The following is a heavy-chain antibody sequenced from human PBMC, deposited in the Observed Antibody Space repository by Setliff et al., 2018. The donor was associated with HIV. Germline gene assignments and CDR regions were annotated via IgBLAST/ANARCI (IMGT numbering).Heavy chain of an antibody. CDR3: ARGVSVGQLAGGWFDP. J-gene: IGHJ5*02. Sequence: SETLSLTCAVYGGSFSGYYRSWIRQPPGKGLEWIGEINHSGSTNYNPSLKSRVTISVDTSKNQFSLKLSSVTAADTAVYYCARGVSVGQLAGGWFDPWGQGTLVTVSS. V-gene: IGHV4-34*01. CDR2: INHSGST. CDR1: GGSFSGYY. D-gene: IGHD6-13*01.